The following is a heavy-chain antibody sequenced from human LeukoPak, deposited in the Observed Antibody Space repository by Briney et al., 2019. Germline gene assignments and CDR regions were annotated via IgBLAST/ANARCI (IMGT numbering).Heavy chain of an antibody. CDR1: GGSISSYY. J-gene: IGHJ5*02. Sequence: SETLSLTCTVSGGSISSYYWSWIRQPPGKGLEWIGYIYYSGSTNYNPSLKSRVTISVDTSKNQFSLKLSSVTAADTAVYYCARMGTRFGEGNGWFDPWGQGTLVTVSS. V-gene: IGHV4-59*01. CDR3: ARMGTRFGEGNGWFDP. CDR2: IYYSGST. D-gene: IGHD3-10*01.